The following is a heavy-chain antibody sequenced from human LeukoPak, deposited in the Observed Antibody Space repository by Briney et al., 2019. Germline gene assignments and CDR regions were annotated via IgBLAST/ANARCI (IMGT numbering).Heavy chain of an antibody. J-gene: IGHJ4*02. CDR1: GFTFSSYS. D-gene: IGHD5-18*01. CDR2: ISSSSSYI. V-gene: IGHV3-21*01. Sequence: GGSLRLSCAASGFTFSSYSMNWVRQAPGKGLEWVSSISSSSSYIYYADSVKGRFTISRDNAKNSLYLQMNSLRAEDTAVYYCARRGGYSYGYSTFDYWGQGTLVTVSS. CDR3: ARRGGYSYGYSTFDY.